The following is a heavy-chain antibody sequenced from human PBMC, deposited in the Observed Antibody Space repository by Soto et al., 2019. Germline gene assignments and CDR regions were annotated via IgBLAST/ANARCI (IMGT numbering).Heavy chain of an antibody. CDR2: IYYSGST. D-gene: IGHD2-15*01. J-gene: IGHJ5*02. V-gene: IGHV4-31*03. Sequence: SETLSLTCTVSGGSISSAGYYWSWIRQHPGKGLEWIGYIYYSGSTYYNPSLKNRVTISVDTSKNQFSLKLSSVTAAVTAVYYCARGYCSGGSCYSFPWFDPWGQGTLVTVSS. CDR1: GGSISSAGYY. CDR3: ARGYCSGGSCYSFPWFDP.